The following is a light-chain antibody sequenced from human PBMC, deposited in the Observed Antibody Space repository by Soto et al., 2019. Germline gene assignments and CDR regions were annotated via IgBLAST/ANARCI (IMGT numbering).Light chain of an antibody. CDR2: GAS. CDR1: QSVSSSY. Sequence: EIVLTQSPGTLSLSPGERATLSCRASQSVSSSYLAWYQQKPGQAPRLLSYGASSRATGIPDRFSGSGSGTDVTLTISRLEPEDCAEYYCQQYGSSPWTFGQGTKVEIK. V-gene: IGKV3-20*01. J-gene: IGKJ1*01. CDR3: QQYGSSPWT.